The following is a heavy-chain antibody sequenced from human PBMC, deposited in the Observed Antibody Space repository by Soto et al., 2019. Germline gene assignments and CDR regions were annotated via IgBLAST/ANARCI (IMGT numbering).Heavy chain of an antibody. CDR2: IYYSGST. J-gene: IGHJ3*02. CDR1: GGSVSSGSYY. D-gene: IGHD4-4*01. Sequence: SETLSLTCTVSGGSVSSGSYYWSWIRQPPGKGLEWIGYIYYSGSTNYNPSLKSRVTISVDTSKNQFSLKLSSVTAADTAVYYCARVDRYRGVDAFDIWGQGTMVTVSS. V-gene: IGHV4-61*01. CDR3: ARVDRYRGVDAFDI.